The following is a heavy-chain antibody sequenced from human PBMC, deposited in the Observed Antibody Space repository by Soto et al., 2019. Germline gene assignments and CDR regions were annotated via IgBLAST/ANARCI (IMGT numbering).Heavy chain of an antibody. Sequence: QVHLVQSGAEVKKPGSSVKVSCTASGGTFGSYTVTWVRQAPGQGLEWMGEIIPMFGTASYAQKFQGRVTLSADKSTATAHMELGSLSSEDTAVYFCARQKAMPPHFYSGMDVWGQGTTVTVSS. D-gene: IGHD2-2*01. V-gene: IGHV1-69*06. J-gene: IGHJ6*02. CDR1: GGTFGSYT. CDR3: ARQKAMPPHFYSGMDV. CDR2: IIPMFGTA.